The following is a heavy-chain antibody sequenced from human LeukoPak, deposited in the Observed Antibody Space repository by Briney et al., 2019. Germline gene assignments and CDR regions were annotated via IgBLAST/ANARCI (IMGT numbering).Heavy chain of an antibody. CDR2: IYYSGST. CDR1: GGSISSYY. Sequence: SETLSLTCTVSGGSISSYYWSWIRQPPGKGLEWIGYIYYSGSTYYNPSLKSRVTISVDTSKNQFSLKLSSVTAADTAVYYCARFYGAGTAGFDYWGQGTLVTVSS. V-gene: IGHV4-59*12. CDR3: ARFYGAGTAGFDY. J-gene: IGHJ4*02. D-gene: IGHD6-13*01.